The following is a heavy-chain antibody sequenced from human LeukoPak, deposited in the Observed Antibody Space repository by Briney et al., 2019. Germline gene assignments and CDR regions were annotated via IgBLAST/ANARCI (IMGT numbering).Heavy chain of an antibody. CDR2: IYYSGST. Sequence: KSSETLSLTCTVSGGSITSYYWSWIRQPPGKGLEWIGYIYYSGSTNYNASLKSRVTITVDTSKKQFSLKLSSVTAADTAVYYCARARYVNSFYAFDIWGQGTMVTVSS. CDR3: ARARYVNSFYAFDI. J-gene: IGHJ3*02. CDR1: GGSITSYY. D-gene: IGHD3-9*01. V-gene: IGHV4-59*01.